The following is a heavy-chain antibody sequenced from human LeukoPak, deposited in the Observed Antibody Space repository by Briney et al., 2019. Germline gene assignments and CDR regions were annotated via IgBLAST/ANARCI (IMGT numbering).Heavy chain of an antibody. V-gene: IGHV3-74*01. D-gene: IGHD5-12*01. Sequence: GGSLRLSCAASGFTVSSNYMSWVRQAPGKGLVWVSRINTDGSSTRYADSVKGRFTISRDNAKNTLYLQMNSLRAEDTAVYYCARVATGRYYYYYMDVWGKGTTVTVSS. CDR1: GFTVSSNY. J-gene: IGHJ6*03. CDR2: INTDGSST. CDR3: ARVATGRYYYYYMDV.